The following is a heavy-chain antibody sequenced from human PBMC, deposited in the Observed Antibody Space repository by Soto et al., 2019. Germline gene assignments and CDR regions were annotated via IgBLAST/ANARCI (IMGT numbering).Heavy chain of an antibody. CDR2: IWYDGSNK. J-gene: IGHJ2*01. Sequence: QVQLVESGGGVVQPGRSLRLSCAASGFTFSSYGMLWVRQAPGKGLEWVAVIWYDGSNKYYADSVKGRFTISRDNSKNTLYLQMNSLRAEDTAVYYCARKGATNPHWYFDLWGRGTLVTVSS. CDR3: ARKGATNPHWYFDL. V-gene: IGHV3-33*01. D-gene: IGHD5-12*01. CDR1: GFTFSSYG.